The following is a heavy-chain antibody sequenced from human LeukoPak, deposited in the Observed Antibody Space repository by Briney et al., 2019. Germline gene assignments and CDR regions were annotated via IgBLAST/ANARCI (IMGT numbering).Heavy chain of an antibody. CDR3: ATDRAFSGLRILTGYNIQ. D-gene: IGHD3-9*01. CDR1: GYTLTELS. J-gene: IGHJ4*02. V-gene: IGHV1-24*01. CDR2: FDPEDGET. Sequence: ASVKVSCKVSGYTLTELSMHWVRQAPGKGLEWMGGFDPEDGETIYAQKFQGRVTMTEDTSTDTAYMELSSLRSEDTAVYYCATDRAFSGLRILTGYNIQWGQGTLVTVSP.